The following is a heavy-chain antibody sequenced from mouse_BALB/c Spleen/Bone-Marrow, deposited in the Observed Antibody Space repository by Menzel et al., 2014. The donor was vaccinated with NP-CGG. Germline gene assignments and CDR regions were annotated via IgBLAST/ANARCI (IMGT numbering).Heavy chain of an antibody. J-gene: IGHJ1*01. CDR1: GFSLTGYG. D-gene: IGHD2-13*01. Sequence: QVQLKQSGPGLVAPSQSLSITCTVSGFSLTGYGVNWVRQPPGKGLEWLGKIWGDGSTDYNSPLKSRLSIIKDNSKSQVFLKMNSLQTDDTARYYCARDRRGLRYFDVWGAGTTVTVPS. V-gene: IGHV2-6-7*01. CDR3: ARDRRGLRYFDV. CDR2: IWGDGST.